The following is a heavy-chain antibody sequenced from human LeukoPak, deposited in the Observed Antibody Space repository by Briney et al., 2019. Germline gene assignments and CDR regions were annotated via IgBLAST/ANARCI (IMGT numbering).Heavy chain of an antibody. J-gene: IGHJ6*04. D-gene: IGHD3-10*02. V-gene: IGHV3-21*01. CDR1: GFTFSTYN. CDR3: AELGITMIGGV. CDR2: ISGSSSYI. Sequence: GGSLRLSCAASGFTFSTYNMNWVRQAPGKGLEWVSSISGSSSYIYYADSVKGRSSISRDNAKNSLYLQMNSLRAEDTAVYYCAELGITMIGGVWGKGATVTISS.